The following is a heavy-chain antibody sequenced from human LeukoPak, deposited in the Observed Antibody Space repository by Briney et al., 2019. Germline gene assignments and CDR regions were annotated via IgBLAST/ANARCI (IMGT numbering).Heavy chain of an antibody. CDR1: GGSTSGYY. Sequence: SETLSLACTVAGGSTSGYYWNWMRQPAGRGLEWIGRIYGIGTTDYNSSLRSRVTMSVDTSKSQCSLKLTSVTAADMAVYYCARENRDFAGSGYYVDYWGQGTLVTVSS. D-gene: IGHD3-3*01. V-gene: IGHV4-4*07. CDR3: ARENRDFAGSGYYVDY. J-gene: IGHJ4*02. CDR2: IYGIGTT.